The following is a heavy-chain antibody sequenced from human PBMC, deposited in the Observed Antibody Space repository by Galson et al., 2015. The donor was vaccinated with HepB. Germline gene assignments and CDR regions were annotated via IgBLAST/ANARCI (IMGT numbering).Heavy chain of an antibody. Sequence: ETLSLTCNVSGGSFSGYYWNWIRQPLGKGLVWLAETDHRGSTTYNPSLQSRVTISLDTSKNQFSLKLKSVTAADTAVYYCVRGLLWFGEQDAFDIWGQGTMVTVSS. CDR3: VRGLLWFGEQDAFDI. CDR1: GGSFSGYY. V-gene: IGHV4-34*01. J-gene: IGHJ3*02. CDR2: TDHRGST. D-gene: IGHD3-10*01.